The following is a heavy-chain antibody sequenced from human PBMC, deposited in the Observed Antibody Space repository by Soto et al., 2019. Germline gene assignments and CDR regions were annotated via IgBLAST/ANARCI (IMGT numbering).Heavy chain of an antibody. CDR1: GGTFSSYT. V-gene: IGHV1-69*02. CDR2: IIPILGIA. J-gene: IGHJ2*01. CDR3: ARAGIDYWYRDL. Sequence: ASVKVSCKASGGTFSSYTISWVRQAPGQGLEWMGRIIPILGIANYAQKFQGRVTITADKSTSTAYMELSRLRSEDTAMYYCARAGIDYWYRDLWGRGNLGTGSS. D-gene: IGHD1-20*01.